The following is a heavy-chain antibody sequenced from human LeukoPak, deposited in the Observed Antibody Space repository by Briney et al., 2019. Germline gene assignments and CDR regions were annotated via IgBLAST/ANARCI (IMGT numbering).Heavy chain of an antibody. Sequence: PGGSLRLSCAASGFTFSSYWMHWVRQAPGKGLVWVSRINSDGSSTSYADSVKDRFTISRDNAKNTLCLQMNSLRAEDTAVYYCARALRYSSPFDYWGQGTLVTVSS. J-gene: IGHJ4*02. V-gene: IGHV3-74*01. CDR1: GFTFSSYW. D-gene: IGHD6-13*01. CDR2: INSDGSST. CDR3: ARALRYSSPFDY.